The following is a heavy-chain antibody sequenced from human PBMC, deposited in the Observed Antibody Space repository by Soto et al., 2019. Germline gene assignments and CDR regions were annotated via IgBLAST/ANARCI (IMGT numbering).Heavy chain of an antibody. CDR3: ARIPLPGIAVAGTSDY. J-gene: IGHJ4*02. CDR2: INPNSGGT. V-gene: IGHV1-2*02. D-gene: IGHD6-19*01. CDR1: GYTFTGYY. Sequence: GPSVKVSCKASGYTFTGYYMHWVRQAPGQGLEWMGWINPNSGGTNYAQKFQGRVTMTRDTSISTAYMELSRLRSDDTAVYYCARIPLPGIAVAGTSDYWGQGTLVTVSS.